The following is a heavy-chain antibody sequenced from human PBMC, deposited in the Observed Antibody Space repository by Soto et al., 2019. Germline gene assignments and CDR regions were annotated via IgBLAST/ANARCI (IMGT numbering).Heavy chain of an antibody. Sequence: GGSLRLSCAASGFTFSSYSMNWVRQAPGKGLEWVSSISSSSSYIYYADSVKGRFTISRDNAKNSLYLQMNSLRAEDTAVYYCAREEDMDCSSTSCYPFRYWGQGTLVTVSS. V-gene: IGHV3-21*01. CDR2: ISSSSSYI. J-gene: IGHJ4*02. CDR1: GFTFSSYS. D-gene: IGHD2-2*01. CDR3: AREEDMDCSSTSCYPFRY.